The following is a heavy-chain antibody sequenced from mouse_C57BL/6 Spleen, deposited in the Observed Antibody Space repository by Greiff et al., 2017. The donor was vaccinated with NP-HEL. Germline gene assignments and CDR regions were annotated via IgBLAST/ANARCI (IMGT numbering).Heavy chain of an antibody. CDR1: GFTFSSYA. CDR2: ISDGGSYT. D-gene: IGHD2-5*01. CDR3: ARDKRDSNYEAYGAMDY. Sequence: DVMLVESGGGLVKPGGSLKLSCAASGFTFSSYAMSWVRQTPEKRLAWVATISDGGSYTYYPDNVKGRFTISRDNAKNNLYLQMSHLKSEDTAMFYCARDKRDSNYEAYGAMDYWGQGTSVTGAS. J-gene: IGHJ4*01. V-gene: IGHV5-4*01.